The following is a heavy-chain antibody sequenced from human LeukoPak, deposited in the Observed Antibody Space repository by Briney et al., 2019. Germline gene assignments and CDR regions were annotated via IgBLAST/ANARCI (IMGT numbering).Heavy chain of an antibody. CDR2: IYYSGST. Sequence: SETLSLTCTVSGGSISSYYWSWIRQPPGKGLEWIGYIYYSGSTYYNPSLKSRVTISVDTSKNQFSLKLSSVTAADTAVYYCARPGYSSGWSNWFDPWGQGTLVTVSS. D-gene: IGHD6-19*01. V-gene: IGHV4-59*08. CDR1: GGSISSYY. CDR3: ARPGYSSGWSNWFDP. J-gene: IGHJ5*02.